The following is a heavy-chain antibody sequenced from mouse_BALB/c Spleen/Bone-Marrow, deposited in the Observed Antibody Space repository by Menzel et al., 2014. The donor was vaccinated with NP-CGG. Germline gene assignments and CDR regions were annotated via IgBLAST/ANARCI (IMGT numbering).Heavy chain of an antibody. Sequence: VHLVESGPEVVRPGVSVKLSCKGSGYTFTAYAMHWVKQSHAESLEWIGLISTYSGNTHYNQDFKGKATMTVDKSSSTAYMELARLTSEDSAIYYCARNSYGSSYFDYWGQGTTLTVSS. CDR2: ISTYSGNT. V-gene: IGHV1-67*01. J-gene: IGHJ2*01. D-gene: IGHD1-1*01. CDR1: GYTFTAYA. CDR3: ARNSYGSSYFDY.